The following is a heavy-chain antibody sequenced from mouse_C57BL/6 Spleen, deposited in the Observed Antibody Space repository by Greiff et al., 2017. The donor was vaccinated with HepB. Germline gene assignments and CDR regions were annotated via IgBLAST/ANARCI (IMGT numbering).Heavy chain of an antibody. V-gene: IGHV1-52*01. Sequence: QLQQPGAELVRPGSSVKLSCKASGYTFTSYWMHWVKQRPIQGLEWIGNIDPSDSETHYNQKFKDKATLTVDKSSSTAYMQLSSLTSEDSAVYYCASDYYGSSYHAMDYWGQGTSVTVSS. J-gene: IGHJ4*01. D-gene: IGHD1-1*01. CDR1: GYTFTSYW. CDR2: IDPSDSET. CDR3: ASDYYGSSYHAMDY.